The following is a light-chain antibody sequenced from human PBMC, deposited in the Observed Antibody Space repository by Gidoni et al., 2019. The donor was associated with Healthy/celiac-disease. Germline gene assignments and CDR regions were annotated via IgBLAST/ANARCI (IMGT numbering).Light chain of an antibody. J-gene: IGKJ1*01. CDR3: QQSYSTPPET. CDR2: AAS. CDR1: QSISSY. Sequence: IQVTQSTSSLSASLGDRVTITCRASQSISSYLNWYQQKPGKAPKLLIYAASSLQSGVPSRFSGSGSGTDFTLTISSLQPEDFATYYCQQSYSTPPETFGQGTKVEIK. V-gene: IGKV1-39*01.